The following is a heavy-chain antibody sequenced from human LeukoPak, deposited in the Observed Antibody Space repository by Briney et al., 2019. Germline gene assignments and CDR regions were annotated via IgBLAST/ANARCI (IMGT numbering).Heavy chain of an antibody. CDR2: INAGNGHT. V-gene: IGHV1-3*01. J-gene: IGHJ4*02. CDR3: ARGIWSARTVDYYLDY. D-gene: IGHD2-21*01. CDR1: GYTFTSYA. Sequence: ASVKVSCKASGYTFTSYAIHWVRQAPGQRLEWMGWINAGNGHTKYSQNFQGRVTITRDSSASTAYMELSSLTSEDTAVYYCARGIWSARTVDYYLDYWGQGTLVTVSS.